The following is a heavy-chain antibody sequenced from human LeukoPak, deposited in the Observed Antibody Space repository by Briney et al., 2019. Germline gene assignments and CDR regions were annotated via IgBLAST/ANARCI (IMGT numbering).Heavy chain of an antibody. CDR2: ISWNSGSI. Sequence: PGRSLRLSCAASGFTFDDYAMHWVRQAPGKGLEWVSGISWNSGSIGYADSVKGRFTISRDNAKTSLYLQMNSLRAEDTALYYCAKDYSDYGDYGGAFDIWGQGTMVTVSS. D-gene: IGHD4-17*01. V-gene: IGHV3-9*01. J-gene: IGHJ3*02. CDR3: AKDYSDYGDYGGAFDI. CDR1: GFTFDDYA.